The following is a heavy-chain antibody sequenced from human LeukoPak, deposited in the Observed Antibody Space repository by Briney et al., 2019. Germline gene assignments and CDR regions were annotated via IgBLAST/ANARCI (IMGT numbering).Heavy chain of an antibody. CDR1: GFTFSTYW. V-gene: IGHV3-7*04. Sequence: GESLRLSCAASGFTFSTYWMSWVRQAPGKGLEWVANIKEDGSEKYYVDSVKGRFTISRDSAKNSVYLQMNSLRAEDTAVYYCARDNVLRGVLNWFDPWGQGTLVTVSS. CDR3: ARDNVLRGVLNWFDP. D-gene: IGHD3-10*01. CDR2: IKEDGSEK. J-gene: IGHJ5*02.